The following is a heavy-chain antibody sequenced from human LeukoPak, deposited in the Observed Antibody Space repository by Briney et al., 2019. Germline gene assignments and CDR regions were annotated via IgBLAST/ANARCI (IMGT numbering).Heavy chain of an antibody. V-gene: IGHV1-69*04. CDR1: GGTFSSYA. D-gene: IGHD3-22*01. CDR3: ARDMNDSSGLDY. Sequence: GASVKVSCKASGGTFSSYAISWVRQAPGQGLEWMGKIIPILGIANYAQKFQGRVTITADKSTSTAYMELSSLRSEDTAVYYCARDMNDSSGLDYWGQGTLVTVSS. CDR2: IIPILGIA. J-gene: IGHJ4*02.